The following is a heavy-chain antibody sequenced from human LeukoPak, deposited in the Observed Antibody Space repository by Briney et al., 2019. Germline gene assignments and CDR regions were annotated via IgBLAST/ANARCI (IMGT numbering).Heavy chain of an antibody. CDR2: FDPEDGET. V-gene: IGHV1-24*01. CDR1: GYTLTELS. CDR3: ATDYGGNPRGGAFDI. D-gene: IGHD4-23*01. J-gene: IGHJ3*02. Sequence: ASVKVSCKVSGYTLTELSMHWVRQAPGKGLEWMGGFDPEDGETIYAQKFQGRVTMTEDTSTDTAYMELCSLRSEDTAVYYCATDYGGNPRGGAFDIWGQGTMVTVSS.